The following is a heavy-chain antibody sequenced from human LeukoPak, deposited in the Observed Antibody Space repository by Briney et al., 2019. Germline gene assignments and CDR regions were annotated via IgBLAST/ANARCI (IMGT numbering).Heavy chain of an antibody. CDR3: AREGIAAAGTPDWYFDL. V-gene: IGHV3-13*01. CDR2: IGTAGDT. J-gene: IGHJ2*01. D-gene: IGHD6-13*01. CDR1: GFTFSSYD. Sequence: GGSLRLSCAASGFTFSSYDMHWVRQATGKGLEWVSAIGTAGDTYYPGSVKGRFTISRENAKNSLYLQMNSLRAGDTAVYYCAREGIAAAGTPDWYFDLWGRGTLVTVSS.